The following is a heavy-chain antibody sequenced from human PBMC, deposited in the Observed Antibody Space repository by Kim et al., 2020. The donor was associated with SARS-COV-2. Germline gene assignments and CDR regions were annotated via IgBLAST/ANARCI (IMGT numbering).Heavy chain of an antibody. D-gene: IGHD2-15*01. V-gene: IGHV3-15*01. CDR2: IKSKTDGGTT. CDR1: GFTFSNAW. J-gene: IGHJ4*02. Sequence: GGSLRLSCAASGFTFSNAWMSWVRQAPGKGLEWVGRIKSKTDGGTTDYAAPVKGRFTISRDDSKNTLYLQMNSLKTEDTAVYYCTTEFLGYCSGGSCYWTTWYYFDYWGQGTLVTVSS. CDR3: TTEFLGYCSGGSCYWTTWYYFDY.